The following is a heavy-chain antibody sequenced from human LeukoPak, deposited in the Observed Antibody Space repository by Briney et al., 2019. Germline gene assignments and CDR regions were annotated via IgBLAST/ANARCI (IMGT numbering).Heavy chain of an antibody. CDR2: ISSSSSYI. Sequence: PGGSLRLSCAASGFTFSSYSMNWVRQAPGKGLEWVSSISSSSSYIYYADSVKGRFTISRDNAKNSLYLQMNSLRAEDTAVYYCAREEAARRGAFDYWGQGTLVTVSS. D-gene: IGHD6-6*01. J-gene: IGHJ4*02. V-gene: IGHV3-21*01. CDR1: GFTFSSYS. CDR3: AREEAARRGAFDY.